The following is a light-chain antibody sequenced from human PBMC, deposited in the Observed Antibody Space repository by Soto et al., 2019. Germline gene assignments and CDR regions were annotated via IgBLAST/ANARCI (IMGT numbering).Light chain of an antibody. J-gene: IGKJ1*01. CDR1: QSISSY. V-gene: IGKV1-39*01. CDR3: QQANSFPRT. CDR2: AAS. Sequence: DIQMTQSPSSLSASVGDRVTITCRASQSISSYLNWYQQKPGKAPKLLIYAASSLQSGVPSRFSGSGSGTDFTLTISSLLPEDIATYYCQQANSFPRTFGQGTKVDIK.